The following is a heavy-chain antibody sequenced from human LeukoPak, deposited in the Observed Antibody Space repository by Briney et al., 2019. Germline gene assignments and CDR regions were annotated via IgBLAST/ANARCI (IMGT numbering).Heavy chain of an antibody. J-gene: IGHJ3*02. CDR3: ARPVYDSSGLDAFDI. CDR1: GFTFSSYS. V-gene: IGHV3-48*04. Sequence: GGSLRLSCAASGFTFSSYSMKWVRQAPGKGLEWVSYISSSSSTIYYADSVKGRFTISRDNAKNSLYLQMNSLRAEDTAVYYCARPVYDSSGLDAFDIWGQGTMVTVSS. CDR2: ISSSSSTI. D-gene: IGHD3-22*01.